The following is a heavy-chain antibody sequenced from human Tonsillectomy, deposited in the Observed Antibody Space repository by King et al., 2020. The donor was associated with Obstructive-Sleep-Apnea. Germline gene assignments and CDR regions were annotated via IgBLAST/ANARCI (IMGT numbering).Heavy chain of an antibody. V-gene: IGHV4-59*08. D-gene: IGHD3-22*01. J-gene: IGHJ4*02. Sequence: VQLQESGPGLLKPSETLSLTCTVSGCSISIYSWSWIRQPPGKGLEWIGYIYYSGSTNYNPSLKSRVSISVDTSKNQFSLKLSSVTAADTAVYYCARISTRKSGFPLDYWGQGTLVTVSS. CDR1: GCSISIYS. CDR3: ARISTRKSGFPLDY. CDR2: IYYSGST.